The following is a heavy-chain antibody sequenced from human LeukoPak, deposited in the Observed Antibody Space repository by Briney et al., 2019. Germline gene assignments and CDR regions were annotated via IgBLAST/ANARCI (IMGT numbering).Heavy chain of an antibody. D-gene: IGHD3-10*01. CDR2: ISYDGSNE. V-gene: IGHV3-30*18. CDR3: EKDRFPYGSGTTYYFDY. CDR1: EFTFSSYG. J-gene: IGHJ4*02. Sequence: GGSLRLSCAASEFTFSSYGIHWVRQAPGKGLEWVAVISYDGSNEYYADSVKGRFTISRDDSKNTLYLQMNSLRGEDTAMYYCEKDRFPYGSGTTYYFDYWGQGTLVTVSS.